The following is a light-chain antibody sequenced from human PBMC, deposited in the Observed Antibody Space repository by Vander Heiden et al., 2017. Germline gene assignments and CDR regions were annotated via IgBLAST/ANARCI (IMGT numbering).Light chain of an antibody. CDR1: SPNIGGRSA. V-gene: IGLV1-40*01. Sequence: QSLLTQPPSASGHPRQRIIIPCAGSSPNIGGRSAVNWYQQLPGTVPKLLIYGNTNRPSGVPDRFSASKSGTSASLAITGLQAEDEADYYCQAFDSSLNGYVFGTGTKVTVL. CDR3: QAFDSSLNGYV. J-gene: IGLJ1*01. CDR2: GNT.